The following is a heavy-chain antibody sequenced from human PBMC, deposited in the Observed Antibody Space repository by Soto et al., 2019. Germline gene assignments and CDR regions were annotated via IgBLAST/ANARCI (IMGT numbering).Heavy chain of an antibody. D-gene: IGHD3-9*01. CDR2: ISYDGSNK. V-gene: IGHV3-30*18. Sequence: PGGSLRLSCAASGFTFSSYGMHWVRQAPGKGQERVAVISYDGSNKYYAGTVKGRFTISRDNSKNTLYLQMNSLRAEDTAVYYCAKDGQGRYYDILTGYYYPYYYYGMDVWGQGTTVTVSS. J-gene: IGHJ6*02. CDR1: GFTFSSYG. CDR3: AKDGQGRYYDILTGYYYPYYYYGMDV.